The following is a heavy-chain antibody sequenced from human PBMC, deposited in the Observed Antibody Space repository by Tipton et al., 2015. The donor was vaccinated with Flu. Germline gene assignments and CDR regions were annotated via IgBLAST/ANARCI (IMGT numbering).Heavy chain of an antibody. CDR1: GYSISSRYY. V-gene: IGHV4-31*11. CDR3: ARDGEPYDSSGYYYGHFDH. D-gene: IGHD3-22*01. J-gene: IGHJ4*02. Sequence: TLSLTCAVSGYSISSRYYWSWIRQHPGKGLEWIGYIFRSGSIYYNPSLKRRVSISVDTSKNQFSLKVKSVTAADTAVYYCARDGEPYDSSGYYYGHFDHWGQGTLVTVSA. CDR2: IFRSGSI.